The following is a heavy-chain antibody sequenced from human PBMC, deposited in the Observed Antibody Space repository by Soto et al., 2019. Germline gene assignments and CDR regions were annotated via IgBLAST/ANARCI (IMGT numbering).Heavy chain of an antibody. Sequence: QITLKESGPTLVKPTQTLTLTCTFSGFSLSTSGVGVDWIRQPPGKALEWLALIYWDDDKRYSPSLKSRLTITKDTSKNQVVLTMTNMDPVDTATYYCARYGSGSHPVVWFDPWGQGTLVTVSS. CDR1: GFSLSTSGVG. V-gene: IGHV2-5*02. J-gene: IGHJ5*02. CDR2: IYWDDDK. D-gene: IGHD3-10*01. CDR3: ARYGSGSHPVVWFDP.